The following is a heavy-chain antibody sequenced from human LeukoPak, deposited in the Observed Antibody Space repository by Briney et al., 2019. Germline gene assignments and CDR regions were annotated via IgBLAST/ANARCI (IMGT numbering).Heavy chain of an antibody. CDR1: GGSIRSRSYY. CDR2: IYHSGSI. Sequence: SETLSLTCTVWGGSIRSRSYYWGWIRQPPGKGLEWIERIYHSGSIYYDRALKSRVTISVDTSKNQFSLKLSSVTAADTAVYYCARPYGYSYGHVDYWGQGTLVTVSS. J-gene: IGHJ4*02. V-gene: IGHV4-39*07. D-gene: IGHD5-18*01. CDR3: ARPYGYSYGHVDY.